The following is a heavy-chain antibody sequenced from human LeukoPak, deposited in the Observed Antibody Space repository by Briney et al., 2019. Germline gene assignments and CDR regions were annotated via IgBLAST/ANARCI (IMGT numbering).Heavy chain of an antibody. J-gene: IGHJ4*02. CDR2: ISGGGGST. CDR1: GFTFSTYA. D-gene: IGHD3-22*01. V-gene: IGHV3-23*01. CDR3: SQNAYYDSSGYTETDY. Sequence: GGSLRLSCAASGFTFSTYAMSWVRQAPGKGLEWVSGISGGGGSTYYAESVKGRFTISRDNSNNTLFLQMNSLRAEDTAVYYCSQNAYYDSSGYTETDYWGQGTLVTVSS.